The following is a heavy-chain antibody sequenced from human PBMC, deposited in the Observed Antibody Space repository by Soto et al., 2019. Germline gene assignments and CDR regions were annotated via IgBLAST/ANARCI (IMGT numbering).Heavy chain of an antibody. CDR2: IIPMFGTS. J-gene: IGHJ4*02. Sequence: SVKVSCKASGGTFSGYAISWVRQAPGQGLEWMGEIIPMFGTSNYAQKFQGRVTITADESTSTAYMELSSLRSEDTAVYYCARGSCSSTSCYKEYYFDLWGQGTLVTSPQ. CDR1: GGTFSGYA. D-gene: IGHD2-2*02. V-gene: IGHV1-69*13. CDR3: ARGSCSSTSCYKEYYFDL.